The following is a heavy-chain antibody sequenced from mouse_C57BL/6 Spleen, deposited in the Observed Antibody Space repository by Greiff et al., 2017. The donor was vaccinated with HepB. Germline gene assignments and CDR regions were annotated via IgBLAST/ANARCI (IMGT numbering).Heavy chain of an antibody. Sequence: VQLQQPGAELVKPGASVKLSCKASGYTFTSYWMHWVKQRPGQGLEWIGMIHPNSGSTNYNEKFKSKATLTVDKSSSTAYMQLSSLTSEDSAVYYCAGEPTGTGLLDYWGQGTTLTVSS. CDR2: IHPNSGST. D-gene: IGHD4-1*02. J-gene: IGHJ2*01. CDR3: AGEPTGTGLLDY. CDR1: GYTFTSYW. V-gene: IGHV1-64*01.